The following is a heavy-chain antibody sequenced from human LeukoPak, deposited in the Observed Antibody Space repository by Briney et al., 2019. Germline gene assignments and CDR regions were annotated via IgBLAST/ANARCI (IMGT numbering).Heavy chain of an antibody. CDR1: GFTFSDYY. CDR3: ARQKTRIAAAGSDY. Sequence: PGGSLRLSCAASGFTFSDYYMSWIRQAPGEGLEWVSYISSSGSTIYYADSVKGRFTISRDNAKNPLYLQMNSLRAEDTAVYYCARQKTRIAAAGSDYWGQGTLVTVSS. J-gene: IGHJ4*02. D-gene: IGHD6-13*01. CDR2: ISSSGSTI. V-gene: IGHV3-11*04.